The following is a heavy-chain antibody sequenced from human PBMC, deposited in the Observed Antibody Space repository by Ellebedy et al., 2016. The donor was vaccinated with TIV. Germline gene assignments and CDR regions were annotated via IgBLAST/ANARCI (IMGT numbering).Heavy chain of an antibody. D-gene: IGHD3-22*01. CDR3: ARDADTSGYYWFFDL. J-gene: IGHJ2*01. CDR2: IWANGNRN. V-gene: IGHV3-33*01. CDR1: GFTLSSYG. Sequence: GESLKISXAASGFTLSSYGIHWVRQAPGKGLEWVADIWANGNRNDYADSVKGRLTVSRDTSKNTVYLQMNGLRAEDTAMYYCARDADTSGYYWFFDLWGRGTLVTVSS.